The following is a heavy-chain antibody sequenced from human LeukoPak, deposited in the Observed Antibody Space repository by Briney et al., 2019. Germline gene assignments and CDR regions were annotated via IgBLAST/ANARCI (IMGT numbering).Heavy chain of an antibody. CDR2: IRYDGSNE. Sequence: GGSLRLSCAASGFTFSSYGMHWVRQAPGKGLEWVAFIRYDGSNEYYADSVKGRFTISRDNSKNTLDLQMNSLRAEDTAVYYCVKDGGSGTYYYYFDYWGQGTLVTVSS. V-gene: IGHV3-30*02. D-gene: IGHD3-10*01. J-gene: IGHJ4*02. CDR3: VKDGGSGTYYYYFDY. CDR1: GFTFSSYG.